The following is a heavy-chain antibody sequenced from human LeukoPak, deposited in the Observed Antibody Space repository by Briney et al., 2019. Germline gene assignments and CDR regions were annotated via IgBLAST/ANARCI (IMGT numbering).Heavy chain of an antibody. CDR3: AKDRGCCSGATSCNSLDY. J-gene: IGHJ4*02. CDR1: GFTFSSHG. V-gene: IGHV3-23*01. D-gene: IGHD2-15*01. Sequence: GGSLRLSCAASGFTFSSHGMSWVRQAPGKGLEWVSAISGSGGSTYYADSVKGRFTISRDNSKNTLYLQMNSLRVEDTVVYYCAKDRGCCSGATSCNSLDYWGQGTLVTVSS. CDR2: ISGSGGST.